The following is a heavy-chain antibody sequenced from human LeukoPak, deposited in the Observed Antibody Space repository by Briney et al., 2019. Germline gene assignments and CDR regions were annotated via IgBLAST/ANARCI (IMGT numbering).Heavy chain of an antibody. CDR2: ISSSSSYI. Sequence: GGSLRLSCAASGFTFSSYSMNWVRQAPGKGLEWVSSISSSSSYIYYADSVKGRFTISRDNAKNSLYLQMNSLRAEDTAVYYCARDLHTADFPNFDYWGQGTLVTVSS. J-gene: IGHJ4*02. D-gene: IGHD2/OR15-2a*01. V-gene: IGHV3-21*01. CDR3: ARDLHTADFPNFDY. CDR1: GFTFSSYS.